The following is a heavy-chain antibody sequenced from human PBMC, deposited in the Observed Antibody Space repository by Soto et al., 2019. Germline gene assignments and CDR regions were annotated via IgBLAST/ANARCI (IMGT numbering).Heavy chain of an antibody. D-gene: IGHD3-10*01. V-gene: IGHV2-5*01. Sequence: QITLKESGPTLVKPTQTLTLTCTFSGFSLSTSGMGVSWIRRPPGKALEWLAVIYWTDDKRYSPSLKSRLTITSDSSKNQVVLTMSVMDPVDPATYYCAHRKSSYYGSENSYYYGMDVWGQGTTVTVSS. CDR2: IYWTDDK. CDR3: AHRKSSYYGSENSYYYGMDV. J-gene: IGHJ6*02. CDR1: GFSLSTSGMG.